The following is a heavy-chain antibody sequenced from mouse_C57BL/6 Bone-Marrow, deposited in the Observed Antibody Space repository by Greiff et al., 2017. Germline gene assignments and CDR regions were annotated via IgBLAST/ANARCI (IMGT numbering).Heavy chain of an antibody. J-gene: IGHJ2*01. Sequence: VKLQESGAELVRPGASVKLSCKASGYTFTDYYINWVKQRPGQGLEWIARIYPGSGNTYYNEKFKGKATLTAEKSSSTAYMQLSSLTSEDSAVYFCAFFPYYWGQGTTLTVSS. V-gene: IGHV1-76*01. CDR3: AFFPYY. CDR2: IYPGSGNT. CDR1: GYTFTDYY.